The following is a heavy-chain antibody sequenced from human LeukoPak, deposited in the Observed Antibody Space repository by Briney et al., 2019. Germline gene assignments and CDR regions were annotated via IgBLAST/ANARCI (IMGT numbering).Heavy chain of an antibody. CDR1: GFTFSSSE. V-gene: IGHV3-48*03. J-gene: IGHJ6*02. CDR3: ARDNPPVSYGRDV. D-gene: IGHD1-14*01. CDR2: ISSSGTRI. Sequence: PGGSLRLSCSASGFTFSSSEMSWVRQAPGKGLEWVSYISSSGTRIYYADSVKGRFTISRDNAKNSLYLQMNSLRAEDTAVYYCARDNPPVSYGRDVWGQGTTVTVSS.